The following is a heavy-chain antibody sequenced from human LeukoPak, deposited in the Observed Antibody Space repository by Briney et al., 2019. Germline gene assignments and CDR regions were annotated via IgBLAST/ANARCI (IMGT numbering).Heavy chain of an antibody. CDR2: IYYSGST. Sequence: PSETLSLTCTVSGGSISSGGYYWGWIRQPPGKGLEWIGSIYYSGSTYYNPSLKSRVTISVDTSKNQFSLKLSSVTAPDTAVYYCARSSSGGYQLLGGFDYWGQGTLVTVSS. D-gene: IGHD2-2*01. CDR3: ARSSSGGYQLLGGFDY. J-gene: IGHJ4*02. CDR1: GGSISSGGYY. V-gene: IGHV4-39*01.